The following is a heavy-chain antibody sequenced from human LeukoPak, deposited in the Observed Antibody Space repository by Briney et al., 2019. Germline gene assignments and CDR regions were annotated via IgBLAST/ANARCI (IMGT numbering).Heavy chain of an antibody. CDR1: GFTFSSYW. D-gene: IGHD6-19*01. Sequence: GGSLRLSCAASGFTFSSYWMSWVRQAPGKGLEWVSVIYSGGNTYCADSVKGRFTISRDNSKNTLYLQMNSLRAEDTAVYYCASSGWYQYYFDYWGQGTLVTVSS. V-gene: IGHV3-66*02. J-gene: IGHJ4*02. CDR2: IYSGGNT. CDR3: ASSGWYQYYFDY.